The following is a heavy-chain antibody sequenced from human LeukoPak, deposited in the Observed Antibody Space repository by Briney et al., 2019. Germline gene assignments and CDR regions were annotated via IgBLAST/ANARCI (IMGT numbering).Heavy chain of an antibody. D-gene: IGHD3-10*01. CDR3: ATHSYYYGSGSYPHYLDY. CDR2: INWNGETT. CDR1: GFIFEDNG. Sequence: GGSLRLSCAASGFIFEDNGMSWVRQAPGKGLEWVSGINWNGETTGYVDSVKGRFTISRDNAKSSLYLQMNSLRVEDTALYYCATHSYYYGSGSYPHYLDYWGQGTLVTVSS. J-gene: IGHJ4*02. V-gene: IGHV3-20*04.